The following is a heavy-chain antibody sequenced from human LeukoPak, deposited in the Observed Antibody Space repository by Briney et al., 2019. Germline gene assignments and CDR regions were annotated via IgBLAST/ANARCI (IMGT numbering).Heavy chain of an antibody. CDR1: GFTFSSYA. CDR2: IGASGDSK. D-gene: IGHD6-13*01. J-gene: IGHJ4*02. V-gene: IGHV3-23*01. CDR3: AKGSSSRQTYDY. Sequence: GGSLRLSWAASGFTFSSYAMSWVRQAPGKGLEWVSGIGASGDSKYYADSVKGRFTISRDNAKNILSLQMTSLRAEDTAIYYCAKGSSSRQTYDYWGQGTLVTVSS.